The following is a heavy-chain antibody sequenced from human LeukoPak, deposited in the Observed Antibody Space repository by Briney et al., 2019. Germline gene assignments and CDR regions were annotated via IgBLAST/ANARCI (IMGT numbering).Heavy chain of an antibody. D-gene: IGHD3-3*01. CDR3: AKGFGDTTFGVVTANDY. Sequence: PGGSLRLSCAASGFTFSRYAMTWVRQAPGKGLEWVSTISGVGDRTYFADSVKGRFTVSRDNSKSTLYLQMSRLRAEDTAVYYCAKGFGDTTFGVVTANDYWGQGILVIVSS. CDR2: ISGVGDRT. CDR1: GFTFSRYA. J-gene: IGHJ4*02. V-gene: IGHV3-23*01.